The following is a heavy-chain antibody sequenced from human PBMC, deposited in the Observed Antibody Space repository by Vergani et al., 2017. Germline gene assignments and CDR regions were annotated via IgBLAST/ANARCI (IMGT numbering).Heavy chain of an antibody. Sequence: QVQLVQSGAEVKKPGASVKVSCKASGYTFTSYGISWVRQATGQGLEWMGWISAYNGNTHYAQKLQGRVTMTTDTSTSTAYMELRSLRSDDTAVYYCARDLIGIVVVPAAMKFNYMDVWGKGTTVTVSS. CDR2: ISAYNGNT. CDR1: GYTFTSYG. J-gene: IGHJ6*03. V-gene: IGHV1-18*04. D-gene: IGHD2-2*01. CDR3: ARDLIGIVVVPAAMKFNYMDV.